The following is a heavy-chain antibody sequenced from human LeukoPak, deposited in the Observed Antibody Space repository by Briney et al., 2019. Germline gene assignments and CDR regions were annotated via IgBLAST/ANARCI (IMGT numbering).Heavy chain of an antibody. D-gene: IGHD3-10*02. CDR3: AELGITMVGGV. J-gene: IGHJ6*04. CDR1: GFTFSSHG. V-gene: IGHV3-48*04. Sequence: GGSLRLSCAASGFTFSSHGMNWVRQAPGKGLEWVSYISSSGSTIYYADSVKGRFTISRDNAKNSLYLQMNSLRAEDTAVYYCAELGITMVGGVWGKGTTVTISS. CDR2: ISSSGSTI.